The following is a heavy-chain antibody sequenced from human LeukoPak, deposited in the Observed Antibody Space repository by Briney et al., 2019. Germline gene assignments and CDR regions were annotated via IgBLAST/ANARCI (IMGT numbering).Heavy chain of an antibody. CDR3: ANVVPVAILRGAVAGTCDY. V-gene: IGHV3-23*01. CDR2: ISGSGGST. D-gene: IGHD6-19*01. Sequence: PGGSLRLSCAASGFTFSSYAMSWVRQAPGKGLEWVSAISGSGGSTYYADSVKGRFTISRDNSKNTLYLQMNSLRAEDTAVYYCANVVPVAILRGAVAGTCDYWGQGTLVTVSS. J-gene: IGHJ4*02. CDR1: GFTFSSYA.